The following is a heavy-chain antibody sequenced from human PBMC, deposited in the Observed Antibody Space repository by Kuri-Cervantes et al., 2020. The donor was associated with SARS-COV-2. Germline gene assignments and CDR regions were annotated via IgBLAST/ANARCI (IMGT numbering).Heavy chain of an antibody. D-gene: IGHD2-2*01. Sequence: GESLKISCAASGFTFSSYWMSWVRQAPGKGLEWVANINQDGSEKYYVDSVKGRFTISRDNAKNSLYLQVNSLRAEDTALYYCARAPIYCSSTSCYGAYGMDVWGQGTTVTVSS. CDR1: GFTFSSYW. V-gene: IGHV3-7*03. J-gene: IGHJ6*02. CDR3: ARAPIYCSSTSCYGAYGMDV. CDR2: INQDGSEK.